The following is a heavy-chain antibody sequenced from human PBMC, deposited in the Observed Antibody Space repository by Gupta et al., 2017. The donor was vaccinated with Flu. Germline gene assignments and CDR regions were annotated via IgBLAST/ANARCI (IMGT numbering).Heavy chain of an antibody. CDR1: GFTFSSYA. CDR2: ISGSSGST. CDR3: AKDSGNHYFYYRDV. Sequence: EVQLMESGGTLVQPGGSLRLSCAASGFTFSSYAMSWVRQAPGKGLEWVSAISGSSGSTHYADSVKGRCTIARDNSKNMLSLQMNGLRAEDTAVDYCAKDSGNHYFYYRDVWGKGTTVTVSS. V-gene: IGHV3-23*01. D-gene: IGHD1-14*01. J-gene: IGHJ6*03.